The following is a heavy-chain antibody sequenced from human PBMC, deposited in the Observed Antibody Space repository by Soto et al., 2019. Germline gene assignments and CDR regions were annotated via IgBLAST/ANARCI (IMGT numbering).Heavy chain of an antibody. D-gene: IGHD6-19*01. J-gene: IGHJ6*02. V-gene: IGHV1-8*01. Sequence: QVQLVQSGAEVKKPGASGKVSCKASGYTCTSYDINWVRQATGQGLECMGWMNTNSGNTGYAQTFQGRVTMTRKTSISTDYMALSSLRSEDTAVDYCERGLSGWYFGYYYYWMDVWGQGTTVTVSS. CDR3: ERGLSGWYFGYYYYWMDV. CDR2: MNTNSGNT. CDR1: GYTCTSYD.